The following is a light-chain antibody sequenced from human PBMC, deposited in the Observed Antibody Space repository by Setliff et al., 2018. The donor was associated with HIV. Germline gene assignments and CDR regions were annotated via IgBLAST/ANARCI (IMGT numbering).Light chain of an antibody. J-gene: IGKJ4*01. V-gene: IGKV3-11*01. CDR3: QQRSNWLT. CDR2: DAS. CDR1: QSVSTY. Sequence: IVLTQSPATLSLSPGERATLSCRASQSVSTYLAWYQQKPGQAPRLLIYDASNRATGIPARFSGSGSGTDFTLTISSLAPEDFAVYYCQQRSNWLTFGGGTKVDIK.